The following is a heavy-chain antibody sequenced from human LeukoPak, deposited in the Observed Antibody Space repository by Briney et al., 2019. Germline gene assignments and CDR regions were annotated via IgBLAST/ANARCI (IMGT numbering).Heavy chain of an antibody. CDR2: IYWNDQK. V-gene: IGHV2-5*01. D-gene: IGHD3-22*01. J-gene: IGHJ4*02. CDR1: GFSLNTAGVG. Sequence: ESGPTLVNPTQTLTLTCTFSGFSLNTAGVGVGCIRQPPGKALEWLALIYWNDQKRYSPSLKNRLSITKDTSKNQVVLTMANLDPVDTATYYCARAYHFDSSGYFFDYWGQGTLVTVSS. CDR3: ARAYHFDSSGYFFDY.